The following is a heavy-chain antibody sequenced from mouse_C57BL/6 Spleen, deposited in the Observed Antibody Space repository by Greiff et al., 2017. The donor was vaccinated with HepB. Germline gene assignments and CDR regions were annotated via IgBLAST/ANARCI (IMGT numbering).Heavy chain of an antibody. CDR2: IDPETGGT. D-gene: IGHD1-1*01. V-gene: IGHV1-15*01. CDR3: TRGDLLLFAY. Sequence: QVQLQQSGAELVRPGASVTLSCKASGYTFTDYEMHWVKQTPVHGLEWIGAIDPETGGTAYTQKFKGKAILTADKSSSTAYMELRSLTSEDSAVYYCTRGDLLLFAYWGQGTLVTVSA. J-gene: IGHJ3*01. CDR1: GYTFTDYE.